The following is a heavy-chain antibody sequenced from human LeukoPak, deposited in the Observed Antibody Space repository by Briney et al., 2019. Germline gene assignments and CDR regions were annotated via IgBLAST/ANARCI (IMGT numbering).Heavy chain of an antibody. D-gene: IGHD3-3*01. J-gene: IGHJ3*02. CDR1: GFTFRSYW. CDR2: IKQDGSEK. CDR3: ARALYYDFWSGSPDDAFDI. V-gene: IGHV3-7*03. Sequence: QSGGSLRLSCAASGFTFRSYWMTWVRQAPGKGLECVANIKQDGSEKYYVDSVKGRFTISRDNAENSLYLQMNSLRAEDTALYHCARALYYDFWSGSPDDAFDIWGQGTMVTVSS.